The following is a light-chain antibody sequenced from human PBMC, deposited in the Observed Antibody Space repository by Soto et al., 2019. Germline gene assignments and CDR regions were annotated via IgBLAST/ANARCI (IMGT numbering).Light chain of an antibody. CDR3: QQYGTSPT. V-gene: IGKV3-20*01. Sequence: EIVLTQSPGTLSLFPGERATLSCRASQSLITRYLAWYQQKPGQAPRLLIYGASSRATGIPDRFSGSGSXTXXXLXISRLEPEDFAVYSCQQYGTSPTFGQGTRLEIK. CDR2: GAS. J-gene: IGKJ5*01. CDR1: QSLITRY.